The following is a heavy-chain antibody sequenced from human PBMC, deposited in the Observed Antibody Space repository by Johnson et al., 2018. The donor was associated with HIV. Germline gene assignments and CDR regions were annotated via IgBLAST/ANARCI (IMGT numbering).Heavy chain of an antibody. CDR2: IKQDGSEK. D-gene: IGHD6-13*01. V-gene: IGHV3-7*03. J-gene: IGHJ3*02. CDR3: ARDPVALGSSWYAFQEYRGPNDAFDI. Sequence: VQLVESGGGLVQPGGSLRLSCAASGFTFSSYWMSWVRQAPGKGLEWVANIKQDGSEKYYVDSVKGRFTISRDNAKDSMNRQMNSLRAEDTALYYCARDPVALGSSWYAFQEYRGPNDAFDIWGQGTMVTVSS. CDR1: GFTFSSYW.